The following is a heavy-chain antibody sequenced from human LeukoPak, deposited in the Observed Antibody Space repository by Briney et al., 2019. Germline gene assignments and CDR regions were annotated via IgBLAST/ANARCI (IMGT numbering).Heavy chain of an antibody. CDR3: ARDRGVGATPDY. D-gene: IGHD1-26*01. J-gene: IGHJ4*02. CDR2: INPNSGGT. CDR1: GYTFTGYY. V-gene: IGHV1-2*02. Sequence: ASVKVSCKASGYTFTGYYMHWVRQAPGQGLEWMGWINPNSGGTNYAQKFQGRVTMTRGTSISTAYMELSRLRSDDTAVYYCARDRGVGATPDYWGQGTLVTVSS.